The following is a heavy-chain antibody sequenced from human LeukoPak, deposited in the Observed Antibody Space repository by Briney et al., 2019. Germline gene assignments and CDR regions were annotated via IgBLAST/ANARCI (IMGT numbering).Heavy chain of an antibody. CDR3: AKVGQYYGMDV. J-gene: IGHJ6*02. CDR1: GFAFSSYS. Sequence: GGSLRLSCVASGFAFSSYSMNWVRQAPGKGLEWVSSIRSSSSSMYYADSVKGRFIISRDDAKNSLYLQMNSLRTEDTAVYYCAKVGQYYGMDVWGQGTTVTVSS. V-gene: IGHV3-21*06. CDR2: IRSSSSSM.